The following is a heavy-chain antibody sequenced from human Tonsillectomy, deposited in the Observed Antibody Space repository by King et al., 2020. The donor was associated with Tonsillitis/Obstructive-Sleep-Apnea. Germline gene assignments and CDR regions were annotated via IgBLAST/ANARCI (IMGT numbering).Heavy chain of an antibody. D-gene: IGHD1-7*01. CDR2: IKTNTGNP. CDR1: GYSLTRYA. J-gene: IGHJ6*03. Sequence: VQLVESGSELKKPGASVKVSCKASGYSLTRYAINWVRQAPGQGLEWMGWIKTNTGNPTYAQGFTGRFVFSLDTSVSTAYLQISSLKAEDTAVYYCARVISGITGTPTYYYYMDVWGKGTTVTVSS. V-gene: IGHV7-4-1*02. CDR3: ARVISGITGTPTYYYYMDV.